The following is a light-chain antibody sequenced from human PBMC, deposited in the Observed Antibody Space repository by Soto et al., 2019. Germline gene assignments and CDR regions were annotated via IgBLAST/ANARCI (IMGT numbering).Light chain of an antibody. Sequence: QSVLTQPPSASGTPGQRVTISCSGASSNIGSNAVNWYQQLPGTAPQLLIYTNNQRPSRVPGRFSGSKFGTSGLLAIPGLQSEDEADYHCAAWDDSLNALVFGGGTKLTVL. J-gene: IGLJ3*02. CDR1: SSNIGSNA. CDR3: AAWDDSLNALV. V-gene: IGLV1-44*01. CDR2: TNN.